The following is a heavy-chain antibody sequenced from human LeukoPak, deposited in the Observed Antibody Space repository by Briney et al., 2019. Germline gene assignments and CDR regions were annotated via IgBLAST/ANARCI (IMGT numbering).Heavy chain of an antibody. Sequence: SETLSLTCAVYGGSFSGYYWSWIRQPPGKGLEWIGEINHSGSTNYNPSLKSRVTISVDTSKNQFSLKLSSVTAADTAVYYCARRRVDNIDYWGQGTLVTVSS. CDR1: GGSFSGYY. D-gene: IGHD1-1*01. CDR3: ARRRVDNIDY. J-gene: IGHJ4*02. V-gene: IGHV4-34*01. CDR2: INHSGST.